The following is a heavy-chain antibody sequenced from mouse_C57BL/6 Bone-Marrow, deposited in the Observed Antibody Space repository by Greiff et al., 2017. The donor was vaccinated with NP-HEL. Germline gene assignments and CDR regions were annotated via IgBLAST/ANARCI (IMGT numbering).Heavy chain of an antibody. CDR2: IYPGNGDT. D-gene: IGHD2-14*01. CDR3: AEGTTRNYYAMDY. Sequence: LQESGAELVRPGASVKMSCKASGYTFTSYNMHWVKQTPRQGLEWIGAIYPGNGDTSYNQKFKGKATLTVDKSSSTAYMQLSSLTSEDAAVYFCAEGTTRNYYAMDYWGQGTSVTVSS. V-gene: IGHV1-12*01. CDR1: GYTFTSYN. J-gene: IGHJ4*01.